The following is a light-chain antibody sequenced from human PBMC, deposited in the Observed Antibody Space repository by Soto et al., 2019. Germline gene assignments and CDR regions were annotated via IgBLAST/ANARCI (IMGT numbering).Light chain of an antibody. Sequence: EVVLTQSPGTLSLSPGERATLSCRASESVSSSYLAWYQQKPGQAPTLLIYDASSRASGIPDRFSGSGSGTEFTLTISRLEPEDFAVYFCQQYGSSRFTFGPGTRVDI. J-gene: IGKJ3*01. V-gene: IGKV3-20*01. CDR2: DAS. CDR3: QQYGSSRFT. CDR1: ESVSSSY.